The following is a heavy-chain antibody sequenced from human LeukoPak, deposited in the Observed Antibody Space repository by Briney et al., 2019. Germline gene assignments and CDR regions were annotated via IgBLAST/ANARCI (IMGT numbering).Heavy chain of an antibody. J-gene: IGHJ4*02. CDR3: ARVGNHGDSMFFDY. D-gene: IGHD4-17*01. CDR2: IYYNGNT. Sequence: PSETLSLTCTVSGGSIGRFHWSWIRQIPGKGLDHIGYIYYNGNTNYNPSLKSRVTMSVDASKNQFSLNVTSVTAADTAVYYCARVGNHGDSMFFDYWGQGTLVTVSS. V-gene: IGHV4-59*01. CDR1: GGSIGRFH.